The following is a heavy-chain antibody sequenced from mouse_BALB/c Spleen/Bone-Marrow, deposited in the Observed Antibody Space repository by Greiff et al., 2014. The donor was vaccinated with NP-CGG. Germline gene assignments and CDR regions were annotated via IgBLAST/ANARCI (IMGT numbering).Heavy chain of an antibody. CDR3: ARSNGNYVLAY. CDR2: INPSSGYT. Sequence: QVQLKESGAELARPGASVKMSCKASGYTFTSYTMHWVKQRPGQGLKWIGYINPSSGYTNYNQKFKDKATLTADKSSSTAYIQLSSLTSEDSAVYYCARSNGNYVLAYWGQGTLVTVSA. J-gene: IGHJ3*01. V-gene: IGHV1-4*01. D-gene: IGHD2-1*01. CDR1: GYTFTSYT.